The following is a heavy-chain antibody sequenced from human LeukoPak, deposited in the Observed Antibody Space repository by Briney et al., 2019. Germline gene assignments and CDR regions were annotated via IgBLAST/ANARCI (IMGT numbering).Heavy chain of an antibody. J-gene: IGHJ3*02. D-gene: IGHD3-3*01. CDR1: GFTFDDYA. V-gene: IGHV3-9*03. Sequence: GRSLRLSCAASGFTFDDYAMHWVRHAPGKGLEWVSGISWNSGSIDYADSVKGRFTISRDNAKNSLYLQMNSLTAEDMALYYCAKDITITIFGGRGAFDIWGQGTMVTVSS. CDR2: ISWNSGSI. CDR3: AKDITITIFGGRGAFDI.